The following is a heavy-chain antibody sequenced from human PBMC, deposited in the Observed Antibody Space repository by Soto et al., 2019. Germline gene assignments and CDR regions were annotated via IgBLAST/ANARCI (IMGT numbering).Heavy chain of an antibody. CDR1: GGSISSYY. D-gene: IGHD5-12*01. V-gene: IGHV4-30-4*01. Sequence: SETLSLTCTVSGGSISSYYWSWIRQPPGKGLEWIGYIYYSGSTYYNPSLKSRVTISVDTSKNQFSLKLSSVTAADTAVYYCARDRSGYDLRAFDYWGQGTLVTVSS. J-gene: IGHJ4*02. CDR3: ARDRSGYDLRAFDY. CDR2: IYYSGST.